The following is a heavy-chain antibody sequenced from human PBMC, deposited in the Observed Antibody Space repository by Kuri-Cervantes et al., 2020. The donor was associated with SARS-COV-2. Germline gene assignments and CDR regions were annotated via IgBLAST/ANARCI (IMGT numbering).Heavy chain of an antibody. V-gene: IGHV1-24*01. J-gene: IGHJ6*03. Sequence: ASVKVSCKIRGSELGVNWVRQAPGRGLEWMGYFHPEDGAIYALNFHGRVTMTADESTSTAFMELSSLRSDDTAVYYCALGYWGSGYPRYYYYMDVWGKGTTVTVSS. D-gene: IGHD3-22*01. CDR3: ALGYWGSGYPRYYYYMDV. CDR1: GSELG. CDR2: FHPEDGA.